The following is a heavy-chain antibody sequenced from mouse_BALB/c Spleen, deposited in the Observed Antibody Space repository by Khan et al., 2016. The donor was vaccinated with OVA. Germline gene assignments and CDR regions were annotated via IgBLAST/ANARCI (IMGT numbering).Heavy chain of an antibody. J-gene: IGHJ1*01. CDR3: AKFFYGGISNWYRDV. Sequence: QVQLKESGPGLVAPSQSLSITCTVSGFSLSSYAISWVRQPPGKGLEWLGVMWGDGSTNYHSALRSRLSISKDNSKSQVFLKLNSLQTDDTATYFCAKFFYGGISNWYRDVWGAGTTVTVSS. CDR1: GFSLSSYA. D-gene: IGHD1-1*01. V-gene: IGHV2-3*01. CDR2: MWGDGST.